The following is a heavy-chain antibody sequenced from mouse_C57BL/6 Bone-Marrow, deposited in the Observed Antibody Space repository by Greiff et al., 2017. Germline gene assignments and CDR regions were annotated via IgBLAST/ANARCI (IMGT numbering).Heavy chain of an antibody. CDR2: INPSTGGT. D-gene: IGHD1-1*01. CDR1: GYSFTGYY. CDR3: ARGPNYYGSSPYYFDY. J-gene: IGHJ2*01. V-gene: IGHV1-42*01. Sequence: EVQGVESGPELVKPGASVKISCKASGYSFTGYYMNWVKQSPEKSLEWIGEINPSTGGTTYNQKFKAKATLTVDKSSSTAYMQLKSLTSEDSAVYYCARGPNYYGSSPYYFDYWGQGTTLTVSS.